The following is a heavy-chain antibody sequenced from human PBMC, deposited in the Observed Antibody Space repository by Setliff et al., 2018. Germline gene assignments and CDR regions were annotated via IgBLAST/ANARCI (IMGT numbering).Heavy chain of an antibody. D-gene: IGHD1-1*01. J-gene: IGHJ5*02. CDR2: IYTGGST. Sequence: SETLSLTCTVSGDSISTGINYWSWIRQPAGKGLEWIGHIYTGGSTTYNPSLKSRVTLSLDTSKNHLSLNLTSVTAADTAVYYCARDVWGAGTGWFDPWGLGILVTVSS. CDR1: GDSISTGINY. V-gene: IGHV4-61*09. CDR3: ARDVWGAGTGWFDP.